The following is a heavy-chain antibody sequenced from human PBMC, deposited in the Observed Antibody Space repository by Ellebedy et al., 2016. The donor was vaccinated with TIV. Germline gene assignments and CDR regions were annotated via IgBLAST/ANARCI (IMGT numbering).Heavy chain of an antibody. CDR3: ATGNQWDQLLVY. D-gene: IGHD1-26*01. J-gene: IGHJ4*02. V-gene: IGHV4-34*09. CDR2: INHSGST. CDR1: GGSFSGYY. Sequence: MPSETLSLTCAVYGGSFSGYYWSWIRQPPGKGLEWIGEINHSGSTNYNPSLQSRVTISVDTSKNQYSLNLSSVTAADTAVYYCATGNQWDQLLVYWGQGTLVTVSS.